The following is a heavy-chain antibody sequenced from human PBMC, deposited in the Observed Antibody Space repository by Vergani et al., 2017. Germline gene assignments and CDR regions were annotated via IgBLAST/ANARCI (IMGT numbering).Heavy chain of an antibody. V-gene: IGHV3-21*01. CDR3: ARFYSGYDPFDY. Sequence: EVQLVESGGGLVKPGGSLRLSCAASGFTFSNAWMSWVRQAPGKGLEWVSSISSSSSYIYYADSVKGRFTISRDNAKNSLYLQMNSLRAEDTAVYYCARFYSGYDPFDYWGQGTLVTVSS. CDR2: ISSSSSYI. D-gene: IGHD5-12*01. CDR1: GFTFSNAW. J-gene: IGHJ4*02.